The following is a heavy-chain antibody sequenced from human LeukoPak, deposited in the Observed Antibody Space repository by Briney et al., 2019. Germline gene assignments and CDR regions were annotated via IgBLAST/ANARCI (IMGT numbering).Heavy chain of an antibody. CDR1: GFSFSSHN. V-gene: IGHV3-21*01. CDR3: ASVGGFTYGIDC. D-gene: IGHD5-18*01. J-gene: IGHJ4*02. Sequence: GGSLRLSCAASGFSFSSHNMNWVRQAPGKGLEWVSSISSGGRYLYYADSVKGRFTISRDNAKNSLYLQMNSLRVEDTAVYYCASVGGFTYGIDCWGQGTLITVSS. CDR2: ISSGGRYL.